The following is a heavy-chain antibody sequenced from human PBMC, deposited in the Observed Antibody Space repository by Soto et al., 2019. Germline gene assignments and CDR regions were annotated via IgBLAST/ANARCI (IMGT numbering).Heavy chain of an antibody. CDR2: IYWNDDK. J-gene: IGHJ4*02. Sequence: SGPTLVNPTQTLTLTCTFSGFSLSTSGVGVGWIRQPPGKALEWLALIYWNDDKRYSPSLKSRLTITKDTSKNQVVLTMTNMDPVDTATYYCAHMSLLSYSSSYYFDYWGQGTLVTVSS. D-gene: IGHD6-6*01. CDR3: AHMSLLSYSSSYYFDY. V-gene: IGHV2-5*01. CDR1: GFSLSTSGVG.